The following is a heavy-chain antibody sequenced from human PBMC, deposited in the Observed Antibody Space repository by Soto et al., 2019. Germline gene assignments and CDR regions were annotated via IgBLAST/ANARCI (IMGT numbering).Heavy chain of an antibody. CDR3: AKDGRVVPAAHDY. J-gene: IGHJ4*02. CDR2: ISGSGGST. V-gene: IGHV3-23*01. D-gene: IGHD2-2*01. Sequence: GGSLRLSCAASGFTFSSYAMSWVRQAPGKGLEWVSAISGSGGSTYYAGSVKGRFTISRDNSKNTLYLQMNSLRAEDTAVYYCAKDGRVVPAAHDYWGQGTLVTVSS. CDR1: GFTFSSYA.